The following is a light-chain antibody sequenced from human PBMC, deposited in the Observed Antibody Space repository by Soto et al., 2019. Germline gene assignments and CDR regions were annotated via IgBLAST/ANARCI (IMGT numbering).Light chain of an antibody. J-gene: IGLJ1*01. Sequence: QSVLTQPPSVSGAPGQRVTMSCTGSSSNIGAGSNVQWYQLLPGTAPKLLIYDNTNRPSGVPDRFSGSRSGTSASLAITGLHPEDEADYYCQSYDSSLSGYVFGTGTKVTVL. CDR2: DNT. CDR3: QSYDSSLSGYV. V-gene: IGLV1-40*01. CDR1: SSNIGAGSN.